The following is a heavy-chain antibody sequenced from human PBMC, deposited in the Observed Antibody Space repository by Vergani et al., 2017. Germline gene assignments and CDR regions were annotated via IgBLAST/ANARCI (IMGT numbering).Heavy chain of an antibody. CDR1: GGSISSGGYY. CDR3: ARLSCSGGSCYQMGAYYYYGMDV. J-gene: IGHJ6*02. Sequence: QVQLQESGPGLVKPSQTLSLTCTVSGGSISSGGYYWSWIRQHPGKGLEWMGIIYPGDSDTRYSPSFQGQVTISADKSISTAYLQWSSLKASDTAMYYCARLSCSGGSCYQMGAYYYYGMDVWGQGTTVTVSS. V-gene: IGHV4-31*01. D-gene: IGHD2-15*01. CDR2: IYPGDSDT.